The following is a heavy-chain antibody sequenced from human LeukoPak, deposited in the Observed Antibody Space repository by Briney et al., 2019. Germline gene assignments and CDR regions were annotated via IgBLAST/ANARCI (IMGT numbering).Heavy chain of an antibody. CDR3: ATDQTPSTIAVPGTVFDY. Sequence: ASVKVSCKASGYTFTSYGISWVRQAPGQGLEWMGWISAYNGNTNYAQKLQGRVTMTTDTSTSTAYMELSRLRSDDTAVYYCATDQTPSTIAVPGTVFDYWGQGTLVPVSS. D-gene: IGHD6-19*01. J-gene: IGHJ4*02. CDR2: ISAYNGNT. V-gene: IGHV1-18*01. CDR1: GYTFTSYG.